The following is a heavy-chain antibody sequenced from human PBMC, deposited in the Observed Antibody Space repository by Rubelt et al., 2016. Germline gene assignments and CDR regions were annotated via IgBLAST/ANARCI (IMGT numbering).Heavy chain of an antibody. CDR3: ARVGGGWFLDP. J-gene: IGHJ5*02. CDR2: IYFSGST. CDR1: GGSISSYY. D-gene: IGHD6-19*01. V-gene: IGHV4-59*01. Sequence: QVQLQESGPGLVKPSETLSLTCTVSGGSISSYYWSWIRQPPGKGLECIGYIYFSGSTNYNPSLESRVTISVDTSKNQFSLKRSSVTAADTAVYYWARVGGGWFLDPWGRGTLVTVSS.